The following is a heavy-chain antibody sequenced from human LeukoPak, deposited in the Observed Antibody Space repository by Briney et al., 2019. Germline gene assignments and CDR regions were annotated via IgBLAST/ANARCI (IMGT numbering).Heavy chain of an antibody. CDR2: ISYDGSNK. V-gene: IGHV3-30*03. J-gene: IGHJ4*02. CDR1: GFTFYNYG. CDR3: ARDYDY. Sequence: GGSLRLSCAASGFTFYNYGMNWVRQAPGKGLEWVAVISYDGSNKYYADSVKGRFTISRDNSKNTLYLQMNSLRAEDTAVYYCARDYDYWGQGTLVTVSS.